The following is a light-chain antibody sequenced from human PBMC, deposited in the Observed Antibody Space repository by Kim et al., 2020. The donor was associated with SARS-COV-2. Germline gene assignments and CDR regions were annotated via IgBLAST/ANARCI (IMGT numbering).Light chain of an antibody. Sequence: SGSPGESATLSCRASQSISTNLAWYHQIPGQAPRLLISGASARATGVPARFSGGGSGTEFTLTISSLQTEDFALYFCQQYHNWPFTFGPGT. J-gene: IGKJ3*01. CDR1: QSISTN. CDR3: QQYHNWPFT. CDR2: GAS. V-gene: IGKV3-15*01.